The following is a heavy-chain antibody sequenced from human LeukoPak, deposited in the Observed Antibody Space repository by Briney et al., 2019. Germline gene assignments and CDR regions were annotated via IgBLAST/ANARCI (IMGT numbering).Heavy chain of an antibody. CDR2: INSKSRYI. Sequence: GGSLRLSCVASGFTFSSYSMNWVRQAPGKGLEWVSSINSKSRYIYYADSLKGRFTISRDNGKNSVYLQMNSLRAEDTAVYFCARADSSSSCLDCWGQGTLVTVSS. CDR3: ARADSSSSCLDC. V-gene: IGHV3-21*01. CDR1: GFTFSSYS. J-gene: IGHJ4*02. D-gene: IGHD6-6*01.